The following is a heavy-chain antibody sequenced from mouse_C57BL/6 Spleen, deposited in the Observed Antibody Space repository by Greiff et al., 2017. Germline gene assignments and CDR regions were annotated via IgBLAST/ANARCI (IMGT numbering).Heavy chain of an antibody. Sequence: LQQSGAELVKPGASVTISCTASGYALSSYWMYWVKQRPGKGLEWIGQIYPGDGDTNNNGQFKGKATLTADKSSSTAYLQLSSLTSEDSAVDFCSSQATFPFAYWGQGTLVTVSA. J-gene: IGHJ3*01. D-gene: IGHD3-2*02. CDR3: SSQATFPFAY. CDR1: GYALSSYW. CDR2: IYPGDGDT. V-gene: IGHV1-80*01.